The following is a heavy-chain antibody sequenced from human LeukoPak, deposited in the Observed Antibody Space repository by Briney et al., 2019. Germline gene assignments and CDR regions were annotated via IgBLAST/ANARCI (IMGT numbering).Heavy chain of an antibody. CDR3: ARSDNYDILTGPPAGI. V-gene: IGHV1-46*01. CDR2: INPSGGST. J-gene: IGHJ4*02. CDR1: GYTFTSYY. D-gene: IGHD3-9*01. Sequence: ASVKVSCKASGYTFTSYYMHWVRQAPGQGLEWMGIINPSGGSTSYAQKFQGRVTMTRDTSTSTVYMELSSLRSEDTAVYYCARSDNYDILTGPPAGIWGQGTLVTVSS.